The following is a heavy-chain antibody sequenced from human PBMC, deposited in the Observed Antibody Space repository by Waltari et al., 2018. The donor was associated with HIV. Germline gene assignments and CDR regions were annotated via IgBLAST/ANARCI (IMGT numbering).Heavy chain of an antibody. CDR3: ARAGRDGKLPPDY. CDR2: INSDGSST. D-gene: IGHD1-7*01. J-gene: IGHJ4*02. CDR1: GLTFSNYL. Sequence: EVQLVESGGGLVQPGGSLRLSCAAPGLTFSNYLQTWVRQAPGKGLVWVSRINSDGSSTSYADSVKGRFTISRDNAKNTLYLQMNSLRAEDTAVYYCARAGRDGKLPPDYWGQGTLVTVSS. V-gene: IGHV3-74*01.